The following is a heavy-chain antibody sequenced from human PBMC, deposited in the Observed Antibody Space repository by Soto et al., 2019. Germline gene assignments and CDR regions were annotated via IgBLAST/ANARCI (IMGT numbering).Heavy chain of an antibody. D-gene: IGHD6-13*01. CDR1: GGSFSGYY. Sequence: SETLSLTCAVYGGSFSGYYWSWIRQPPGKGLEWIGEINHSGSTNYNPSLKSRVTISVDTSKNQFSLKLSSVTAADTAVYYCARDNIAAAGIGTYYYYGMDVWGQGTTVTVSS. CDR3: ARDNIAAAGIGTYYYYGMDV. J-gene: IGHJ6*02. CDR2: INHSGST. V-gene: IGHV4-34*01.